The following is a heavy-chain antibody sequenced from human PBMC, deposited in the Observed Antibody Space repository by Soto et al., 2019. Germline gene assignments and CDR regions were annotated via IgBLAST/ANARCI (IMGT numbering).Heavy chain of an antibody. CDR3: ARDAPPPDY. Sequence: QGQLLQSGAEVKKAGASVKFTCKASGYTFASYAIRWMRQAPGQGLEWMGWISAYNGNTNYAQKRQGRVTMTTDTSPSTAYMERRSLRSDVTAVYYCARDAPPPDYWGQGTLVTVSS. CDR1: GYTFASYA. J-gene: IGHJ4*02. V-gene: IGHV1-18*01. CDR2: ISAYNGNT.